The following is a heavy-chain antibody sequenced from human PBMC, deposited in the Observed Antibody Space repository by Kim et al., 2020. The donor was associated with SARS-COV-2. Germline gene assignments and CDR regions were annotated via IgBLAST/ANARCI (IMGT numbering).Heavy chain of an antibody. CDR1: GFTFSSYA. V-gene: IGHV3-64D*06. CDR2: ISSNGGST. D-gene: IGHD3-22*01. Sequence: GGSLRLSCSASGFTFSSYAMHWVRQAPGKGLEYVSAISSNGGSTYYADSVKGRFTISRDNSKNTLYLQMSSLRAEDTAVYYCVKDHLMSMIVVGVGYFDYWGQGTLVTVSS. J-gene: IGHJ4*02. CDR3: VKDHLMSMIVVGVGYFDY.